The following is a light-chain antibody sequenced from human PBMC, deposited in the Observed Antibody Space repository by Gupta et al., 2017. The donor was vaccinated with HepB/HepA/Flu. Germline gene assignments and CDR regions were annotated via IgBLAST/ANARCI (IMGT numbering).Light chain of an antibody. CDR1: SSSIDNNY. CDR2: ENN. J-gene: IGLJ2*01. Sequence: NFMLTQPHSVSESPGKTVTIPCTGSSSSIDNNYMQWYQQRPGSAPTPVIYENNQRNSGIPYRFSGSSDSSSNSASLTISGLKTKDEADYYCQSYDTSNHEVIFGGGTKLTVL. V-gene: IGLV6-57*02. CDR3: QSYDTSNHEVI.